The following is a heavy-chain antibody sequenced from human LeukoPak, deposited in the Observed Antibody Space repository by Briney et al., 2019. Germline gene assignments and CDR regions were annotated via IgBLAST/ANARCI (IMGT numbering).Heavy chain of an antibody. CDR1: GFTFSDYY. CDR2: ISSSGSTI. Sequence: AGSLRLSCAASGFTFSDYYMSWLRQPPGKGLEWVSYISSSGSTIYYPDSVKGGFTLSSDNAKNSLYLQMNSLRAEDTAVYYCARVGGIRTYFDYWGQGTLVTVSS. J-gene: IGHJ4*02. D-gene: IGHD2-15*01. CDR3: ARVGGIRTYFDY. V-gene: IGHV3-11*04.